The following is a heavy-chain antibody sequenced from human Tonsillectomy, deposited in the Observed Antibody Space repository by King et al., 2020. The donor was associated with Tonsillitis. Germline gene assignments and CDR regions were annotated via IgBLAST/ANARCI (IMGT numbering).Heavy chain of an antibody. CDR2: ISGSGGST. D-gene: IGHD3-10*01. V-gene: IGHV3-23*04. CDR1: GFTFSSYA. CDR3: AKDRITMVRGLLFGY. Sequence: VQLVESGGGLVQPGGSLRLSCAASGFTFSSYAMSWVRQAPGKGLEWVSAISGSGGSTYYADSVKGRFTISRDNSKNTRYLQMNSLSAEDTAVYYCAKDRITMVRGLLFGYWVQGTLVTVSS. J-gene: IGHJ4*02.